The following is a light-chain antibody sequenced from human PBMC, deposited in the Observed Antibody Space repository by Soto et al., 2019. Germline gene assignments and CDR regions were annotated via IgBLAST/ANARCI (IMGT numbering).Light chain of an antibody. CDR1: QSVSSN. CDR3: QQYNNWPKT. J-gene: IGKJ1*01. CDR2: GAS. V-gene: IGKV3-15*01. Sequence: TPSPGTLSFSPGGRATRSCRASQSVSSNLAWYQQKPGQAPRLLIYGASTRATGIPARFSGSGSGTEFTLTISSLQSEDFAVYYCQQYNNWPKTFGQGTKVDIK.